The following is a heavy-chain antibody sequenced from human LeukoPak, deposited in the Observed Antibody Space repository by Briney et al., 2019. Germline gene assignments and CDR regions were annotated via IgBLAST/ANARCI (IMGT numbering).Heavy chain of an antibody. Sequence: PSETLSLTCTVSGGSISSYYWSWIRQPPGKGLEWIGYIYYSGTTNYNPSLKTRVTISVDTSKNQFSLRLNSVTAADTAVYYCARSGSGHWFDPWGQGTLVTVSS. CDR3: ARSGSGHWFDP. J-gene: IGHJ5*02. D-gene: IGHD3-10*01. CDR1: GGSISSYY. CDR2: IYYSGTT. V-gene: IGHV4-59*01.